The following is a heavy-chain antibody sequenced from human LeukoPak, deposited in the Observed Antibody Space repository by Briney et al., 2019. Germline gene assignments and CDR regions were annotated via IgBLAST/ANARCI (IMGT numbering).Heavy chain of an antibody. J-gene: IGHJ4*02. CDR1: GFTFSSYA. Sequence: GGSLRLSCAASGFTFSSYAMSWVRQAPGKGLEWVSAISGSGGSTYYADSVKGRFTISRDNAKNSLYLQMNSLRVEDTALYYCVKGRSTLNYWGQGTLVTVSS. CDR2: ISGSGGST. D-gene: IGHD2-15*01. CDR3: VKGRSTLNY. V-gene: IGHV3-23*01.